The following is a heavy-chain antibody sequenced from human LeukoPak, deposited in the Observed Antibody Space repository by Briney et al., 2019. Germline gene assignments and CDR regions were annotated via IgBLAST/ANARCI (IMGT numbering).Heavy chain of an antibody. J-gene: IGHJ4*02. CDR1: GFTFSSYA. Sequence: PGGSLRLSCAASGFTFSSYAMSWVRQAPGKGLEWVSAISGSGGSTYYADSVKGRFTISRDNSKNTLYLQVNSLRAEDTAVYYCAVEYYYDSSGYTFDYWGQGTLVTVSS. D-gene: IGHD3-22*01. CDR2: ISGSGGST. CDR3: AVEYYYDSSGYTFDY. V-gene: IGHV3-23*01.